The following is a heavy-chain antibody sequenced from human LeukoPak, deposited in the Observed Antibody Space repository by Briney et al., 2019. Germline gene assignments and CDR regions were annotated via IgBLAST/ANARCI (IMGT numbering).Heavy chain of an antibody. Sequence: SETLSPTCAVHGGSLNGHYWSWIRQPPGMGLEWIGEGSDSGGTKFNPSLKSRVTISADTSKNQFSLKLSSVTAADTAVYYCAKNGQSGFSFDPWGQGTLVTVSS. D-gene: IGHD2-8*01. J-gene: IGHJ5*02. CDR3: AKNGQSGFSFDP. V-gene: IGHV4-34*01. CDR1: GGSLNGHY. CDR2: GSDSGGT.